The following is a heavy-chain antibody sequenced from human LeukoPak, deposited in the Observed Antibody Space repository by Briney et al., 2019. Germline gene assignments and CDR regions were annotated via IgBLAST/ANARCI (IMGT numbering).Heavy chain of an antibody. Sequence: SETLSLTCTVSGGSISSGSYYWSWIRQPAGKGLEWIGRIYTSGSTNYNPSLKSRVTISVDTSKNQFSLKLSSVTAADTAVYYCASGEVEMATNEGRYWGQGTLVTVSS. CDR2: IYTSGST. CDR3: ASGEVEMATNEGRY. J-gene: IGHJ4*02. CDR1: GGSISSGSYY. D-gene: IGHD5-24*01. V-gene: IGHV4-61*02.